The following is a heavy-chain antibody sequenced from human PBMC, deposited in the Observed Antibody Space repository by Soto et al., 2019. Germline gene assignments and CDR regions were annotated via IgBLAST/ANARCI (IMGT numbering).Heavy chain of an antibody. CDR1: GFSFSDYY. Sequence: QVQLVESGGGLVKPGGSLRLSCAASGFSFSDYYMSWIRQAPGKGLEWVAYMSSSGDYTNYGVSVKGRFTISRDNARNSLFLQMSVLRVEDTAVYYCARGGPTGGSKGTLVNYWGQGTLVTVSS. J-gene: IGHJ4*02. V-gene: IGHV3-11*05. D-gene: IGHD7-27*01. CDR2: MSSSGDYT. CDR3: ARGGPTGGSKGTLVNY.